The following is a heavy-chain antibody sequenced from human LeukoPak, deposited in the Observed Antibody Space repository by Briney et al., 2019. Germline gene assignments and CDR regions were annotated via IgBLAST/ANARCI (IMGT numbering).Heavy chain of an antibody. CDR2: INPNSGGT. CDR3: ARRSLGVHYGLDV. Sequence: ASVKVSCKASGYTFTGYYMHWVRQAPGQGLEWMGWINPNSGGTNYAQKFQGRVTMTRDTSISTAYMELNSLRSDDTAVCYCARRSLGVHYGLDVWGQGTTVTVSS. CDR1: GYTFTGYY. J-gene: IGHJ6*02. V-gene: IGHV1-2*02.